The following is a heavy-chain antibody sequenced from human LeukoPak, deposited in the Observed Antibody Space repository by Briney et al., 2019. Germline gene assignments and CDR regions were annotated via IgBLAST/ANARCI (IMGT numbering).Heavy chain of an antibody. CDR1: GFTFSDYY. V-gene: IGHV3-11*05. J-gene: IGHJ4*02. D-gene: IGHD5-18*01. CDR2: ISSSSGYT. CDR3: ARDIPLWPGLGDL. Sequence: PGGSLRLSCAASGFTFSDYYMSWIRQAPGKGLEWVSYISSSSGYTNYADSVKGRFTISRDNAKNSLYLQMNSLRAEDTAVYYWARDIPLWPGLGDLWGQGNLVTVS.